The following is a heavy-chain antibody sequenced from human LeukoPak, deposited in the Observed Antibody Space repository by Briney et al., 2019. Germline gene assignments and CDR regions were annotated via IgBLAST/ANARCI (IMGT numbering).Heavy chain of an antibody. CDR3: AREGRMGTADAFDV. CDR2: VGIAGDT. D-gene: IGHD1-14*01. J-gene: IGHJ3*01. CDR1: GFTFNNYE. V-gene: IGHV3-13*01. Sequence: PGGSLRLSCAASGFTFNNYEMHWVRQTAGKGLEWVSAVGIAGDTFYAGSVKDRFSISRDNAESSLFLQMNSLRAGDTAVYYCAREGRMGTADAFDVWGQGTMVTVSS.